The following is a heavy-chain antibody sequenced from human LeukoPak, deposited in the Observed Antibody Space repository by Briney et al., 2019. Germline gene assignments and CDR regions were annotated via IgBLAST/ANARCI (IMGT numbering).Heavy chain of an antibody. CDR3: ARPYCSSTSCPTFDD. CDR2: ISSDGYTM. J-gene: IGHJ4*02. V-gene: IGHV3-48*01. D-gene: IGHD2-2*01. CDR1: GFTFSNYN. Sequence: GGSLRLSCAASGFTFSNYNMNWVRQAPGKGLEWVSYISSDGYTMFYADSVQGRFTISRDNAKNSLFLQMNSLRAEDTAMYYCARPYCSSTSCPTFDDWGQGTLVTVSS.